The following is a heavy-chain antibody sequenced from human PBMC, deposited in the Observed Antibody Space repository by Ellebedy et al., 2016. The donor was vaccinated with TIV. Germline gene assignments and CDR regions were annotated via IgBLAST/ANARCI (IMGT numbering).Heavy chain of an antibody. J-gene: IGHJ5*02. CDR2: IYMSGST. CDR3: ARDRSISAAVPRWFDP. D-gene: IGHD6-13*01. Sequence: SETLSLTXTVSGGSISTGNYYWSWIRQPAGKGLEWIGRIYMSGSTNYNPSLKSRVTMSVDTSNNQFSLKLTSVTAADTGVYYCARDRSISAAVPRWFDPWGQGTLVTVSS. V-gene: IGHV4-61*02. CDR1: GGSISTGNYY.